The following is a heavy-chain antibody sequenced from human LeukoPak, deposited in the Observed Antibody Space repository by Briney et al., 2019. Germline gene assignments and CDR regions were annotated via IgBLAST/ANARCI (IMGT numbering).Heavy chain of an antibody. CDR1: GFIFTNYW. J-gene: IGHJ4*03. CDR3: ARIGYSSSCFDY. Sequence: GGSLTLSCAASGFIFTNYWMSWVRQAPGKGLEWVANIKQDGSEKHYVDSMKGRFTISRDNAKNSVYLQMNSLRAEDTAVYFCARIGYSSSCFDYWGQGTLVTVSS. CDR2: IKQDGSEK. D-gene: IGHD6-13*01. V-gene: IGHV3-7*01.